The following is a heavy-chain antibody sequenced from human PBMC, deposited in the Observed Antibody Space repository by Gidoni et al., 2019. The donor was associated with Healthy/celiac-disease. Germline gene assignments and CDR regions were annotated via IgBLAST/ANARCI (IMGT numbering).Heavy chain of an antibody. J-gene: IGHJ6*04. D-gene: IGHD4-17*01. V-gene: IGHV3-15*01. CDR1: GFTFRNAW. CDR3: TTDPPGLYGDYIYYGMDV. Sequence: EVQLVESGRGLVKPGGPPSLSCGASGFTFRNAWMHWVRQAPGKGLEWVGRIKSKTDGGTTAYDAPVKGRFTISRDDAKNTLYLQMNSLKTEDTAVYYCTTDPPGLYGDYIYYGMDVWGKGTTVTVSS. CDR2: IKSKTDGGTT.